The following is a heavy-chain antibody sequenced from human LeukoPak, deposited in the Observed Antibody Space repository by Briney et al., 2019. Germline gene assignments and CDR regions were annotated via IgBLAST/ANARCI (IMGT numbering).Heavy chain of an antibody. Sequence: DSVKGRLTISRDNAKNSLYLQMNSLRAEDTAVYYCASTYGSGKAPAEEGPNYYYYGMDVWGQGTTVTVSS. CDR3: ASTYGSGKAPAEEGPNYYYYGMDV. D-gene: IGHD3-10*01. V-gene: IGHV3-11*01. J-gene: IGHJ6*02.